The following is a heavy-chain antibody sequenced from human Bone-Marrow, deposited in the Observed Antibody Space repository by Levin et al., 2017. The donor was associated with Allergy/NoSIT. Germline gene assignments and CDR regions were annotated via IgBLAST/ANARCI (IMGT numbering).Heavy chain of an antibody. V-gene: IGHV1-18*01. CDR1: GYTFTKYG. CDR3: ARENCSGGDCFSGRRDGYNFYRDYGMDV. CDR2: ISPKNGDT. Sequence: ASVKVSCKASGYTFTKYGIIWVRQAPGQGLEWMGWISPKNGDTNYEQHFQGRVTLTTDKSPTTAFLELRGLRSDDTAVYYCARENCSGGDCFSGRRDGYNFYRDYGMDVWGQGTSITVSS. J-gene: IGHJ6*02. D-gene: IGHD5-24*01.